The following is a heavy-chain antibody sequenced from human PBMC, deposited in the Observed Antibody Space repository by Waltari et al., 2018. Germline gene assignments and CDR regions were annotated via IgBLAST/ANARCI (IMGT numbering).Heavy chain of an antibody. CDR1: GGSFSGYY. D-gene: IGHD5-12*01. Sequence: QVQLQQWGAGLLKPSETLSLTCAVYGGSFSGYYWSWSRQPPGKGLEWIGEINHSGSTNYNPSLKSRVTISVDTSKNQFSLKLSSVTAADTAVYYCARGMVDWWLRLRGQDWYFDLWGRGTLVTVSS. CDR3: ARGMVDWWLRLRGQDWYFDL. CDR2: INHSGST. V-gene: IGHV4-34*01. J-gene: IGHJ2*01.